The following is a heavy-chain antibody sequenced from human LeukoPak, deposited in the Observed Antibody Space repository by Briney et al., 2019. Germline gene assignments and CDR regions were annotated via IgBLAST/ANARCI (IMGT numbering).Heavy chain of an antibody. CDR2: IYHSGST. CDR3: ARAQDYYGSGDFDY. CDR1: GGSISSGGYY. V-gene: IGHV4-30-2*01. D-gene: IGHD3-10*01. J-gene: IGHJ4*02. Sequence: PSETLSLTCTVSGGSISSGGYYWSWIRQPPGKGLEWIGYIYHSGSTYYNPSLKSRVTISVDTSKNQFSLKLSSVTAADTAVYYCARAQDYYGSGDFDYWGQGTLVTVSS.